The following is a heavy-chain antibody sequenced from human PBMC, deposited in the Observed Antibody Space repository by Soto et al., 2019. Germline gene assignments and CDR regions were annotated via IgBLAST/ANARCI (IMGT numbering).Heavy chain of an antibody. Sequence: GGSLRLSCAASGFTFSDAWINWVRQAPGKGLEWVGRIKSKSDGGTTDFAAPVKGRFATSRDDSRDLAFMEMNSLTTEDTALYYCARPLNGGYVYWGQGTLVTVSS. V-gene: IGHV3-15*07. CDR2: IKSKSDGGTT. J-gene: IGHJ4*01. D-gene: IGHD5-12*01. CDR1: GFTFSDAW. CDR3: ARPLNGGYVY.